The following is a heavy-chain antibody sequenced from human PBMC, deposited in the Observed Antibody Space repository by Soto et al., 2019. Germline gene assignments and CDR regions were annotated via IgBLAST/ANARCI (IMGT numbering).Heavy chain of an antibody. D-gene: IGHD3-10*01. CDR1: GGSFSGYY. V-gene: IGHV4-34*01. CDR3: ARVGVRGIHYYYGTDV. CDR2: INHSGST. Sequence: SETLSLTCAVYGGSFSGYYWSWIRQPPGKGLEWIGEINHSGSTNYNPSLKSRVTISVDTSKNQFSLKLSSVTAADTAVYYCARVGVRGIHYYYGTDVRGHGTPVTVSS. J-gene: IGHJ6*02.